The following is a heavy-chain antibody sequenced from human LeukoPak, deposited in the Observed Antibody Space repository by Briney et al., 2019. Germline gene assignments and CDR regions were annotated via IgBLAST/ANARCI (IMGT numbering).Heavy chain of an antibody. CDR2: IYASGTT. CDR1: GGSVSSTTYY. Sequence: SETLSLTCTVSGGSVSSTTYYWSWIRQPPGKGLEWIGRIYASGTTNYNPSLKSRVTMSVDTSKNEFSLNLISVTAADTAVFYCARQGMGDHRVFDYWGQGTLVTVSS. J-gene: IGHJ4*02. V-gene: IGHV4-61*01. D-gene: IGHD2-21*02. CDR3: ARQGMGDHRVFDY.